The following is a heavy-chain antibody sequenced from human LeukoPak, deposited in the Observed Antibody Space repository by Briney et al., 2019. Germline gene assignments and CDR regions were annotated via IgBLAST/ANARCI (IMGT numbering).Heavy chain of an antibody. V-gene: IGHV4-39*01. D-gene: IGHD3-10*01. Sequence: SETLSLTCTVSGGSISSSSYYWGWIRQPPGKGLEWIGSIYYSGSTYYNPSLKSRVTISVDTSKNQLSLKLRSVTAADTAVYYCARGIYYYGSKYYFDYWGQGTLVTVSS. CDR1: GGSISSSSYY. J-gene: IGHJ4*02. CDR3: ARGIYYYGSKYYFDY. CDR2: IYYSGST.